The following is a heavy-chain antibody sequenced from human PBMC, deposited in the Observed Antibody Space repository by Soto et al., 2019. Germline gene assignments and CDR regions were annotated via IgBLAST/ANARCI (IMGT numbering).Heavy chain of an antibody. CDR3: ARSYYDSSGYYYVPYFDY. CDR2: IIPIFGTA. D-gene: IGHD3-22*01. Sequence: SVKVSCKASGGTVSSYAISWVRQAPGQGLEWMGGIIPIFGTANYAQKFQGRVTITADESTSTAYMELSSLRSEDTAVYYCARSYYDSSGYYYVPYFDYWGQGTLVTVSS. J-gene: IGHJ4*02. CDR1: GGTVSSYA. V-gene: IGHV1-69*13.